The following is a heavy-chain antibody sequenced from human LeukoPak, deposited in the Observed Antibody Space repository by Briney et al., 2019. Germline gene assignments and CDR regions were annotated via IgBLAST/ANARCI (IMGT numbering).Heavy chain of an antibody. V-gene: IGHV3-7*01. CDR1: GFTFSSYW. D-gene: IGHD6-19*01. CDR3: ARDGSRYSSGWYVQGNFDY. CDR2: IKQDGSEK. Sequence: GGSLRLSCAASGFTFSSYWMSWVRQAPGKGLEWVANIKQDGSEKYYVDSVKGRFTISRDNAKNSLYLQMNSLRAEDTAVYYCARDGSRYSSGWYVQGNFDYWGQGTLVTVSS. J-gene: IGHJ4*02.